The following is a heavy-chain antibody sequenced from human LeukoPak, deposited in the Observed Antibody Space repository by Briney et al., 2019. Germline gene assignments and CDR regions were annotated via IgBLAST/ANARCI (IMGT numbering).Heavy chain of an antibody. Sequence: GGSLRLSCAASGFIFSVYEMTWVRQAPGKGLEWVSYISRSGSTKYYADSVKGRFTISRDNAKNSLYLQMNSLRAEDTAVYYCARRHFGYSGYDLDYWGQGTLVTVSS. CDR2: ISRSGSTK. D-gene: IGHD5-12*01. V-gene: IGHV3-48*03. CDR3: ARRHFGYSGYDLDY. CDR1: GFIFSVYE. J-gene: IGHJ4*02.